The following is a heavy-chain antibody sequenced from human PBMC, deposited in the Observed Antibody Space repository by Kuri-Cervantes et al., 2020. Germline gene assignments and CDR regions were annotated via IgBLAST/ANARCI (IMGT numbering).Heavy chain of an antibody. D-gene: IGHD1-1*01. CDR2: MNPNSGNT. J-gene: IGHJ5*02. CDR3: ARGRGVAGTTWYNWFDP. CDR1: GYTFTSYD. Sequence: ASVKVSCKASGYTFTSYDINWVRQATGQGLEWMGWMNPNSGNTGYAQKFQGRVTMTRNTSISTAYMELSSLRSEDAAVYYCARGRGVAGTTWYNWFDPWGQGTTVTVSS. V-gene: IGHV1-8*01.